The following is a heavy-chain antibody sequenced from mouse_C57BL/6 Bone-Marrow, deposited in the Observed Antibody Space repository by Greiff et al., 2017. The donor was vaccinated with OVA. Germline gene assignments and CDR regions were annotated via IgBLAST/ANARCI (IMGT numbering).Heavy chain of an antibody. D-gene: IGHD1-1*01. J-gene: IGHJ3*01. CDR2: IDPSDSET. Sequence: VQLQQPGAELVRPGSSVKLSCKASGYTFTSYWMHWVKQRPIQGLEWIGNIDPSDSETHYNQKFKDKATLTVDKSSSTAYMQLSSLTSEDSAVYYCAIYYYGSPWFAYWGQGTLVTVSA. CDR3: AIYYYGSPWFAY. V-gene: IGHV1-52*01. CDR1: GYTFTSYW.